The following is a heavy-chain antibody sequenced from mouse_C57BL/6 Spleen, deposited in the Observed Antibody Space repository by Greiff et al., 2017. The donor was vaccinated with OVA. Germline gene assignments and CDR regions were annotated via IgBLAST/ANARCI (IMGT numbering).Heavy chain of an antibody. CDR1: GFTFSSYA. CDR2: ISDGGSYT. CDR3: ARDLTGTGAMDY. Sequence: VQLKESGGGLVKPGGSLKLSCAASGFTFSSYAMSWVRQTPEKRLEWVATISDGGSYTYYPDNVKGRFTISRDNAKNNLYLQMSHLKSEDTAMYYCARDLTGTGAMDYWGQGTSVTVSS. J-gene: IGHJ4*01. V-gene: IGHV5-4*01. D-gene: IGHD4-1*01.